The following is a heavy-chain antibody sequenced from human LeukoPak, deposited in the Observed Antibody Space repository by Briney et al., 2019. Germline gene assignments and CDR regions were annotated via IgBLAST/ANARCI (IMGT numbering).Heavy chain of an antibody. D-gene: IGHD4-23*01. Sequence: SETLSLTCTVSGDSISTSNSYWGWIRQPPGKGLEWIGYISYSGSIRNNPSLQSRVTISEDMSNNQFSLRLKSVTAADTAIYYCATVDGDEGGTGFDSWGPGTLVTVSS. CDR2: ISYSGSI. CDR1: GDSISTSNSY. CDR3: ATVDGDEGGTGFDS. J-gene: IGHJ4*02. V-gene: IGHV4-61*05.